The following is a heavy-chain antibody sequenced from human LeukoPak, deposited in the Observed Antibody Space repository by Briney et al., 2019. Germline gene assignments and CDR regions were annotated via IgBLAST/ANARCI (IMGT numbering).Heavy chain of an antibody. CDR2: TCYRSKWYD. V-gene: IGHV6-1*01. Sequence: SQTLSPTCAISGDSVSSKNGAWNWIRQSPSGGLEWLGRTCYRSKWYDEYADSVKGRVTISPDTSKNQFSLHVYSVTPEDTAVYYCARDLGTSGWYTFDFWGQGTLVTVSS. CDR1: GDSVSSKNGA. J-gene: IGHJ5*01. D-gene: IGHD6-19*01. CDR3: ARDLGTSGWYTFDF.